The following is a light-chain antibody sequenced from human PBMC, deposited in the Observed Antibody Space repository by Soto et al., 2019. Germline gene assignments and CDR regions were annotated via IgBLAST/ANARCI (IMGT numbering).Light chain of an antibody. CDR3: TSYTGSSTHV. V-gene: IGLV2-14*01. Sequence: QSALTQPASVSGSPGQSITISCTGTSSDVGGYNYVSWYQQHPGKAPKLMIYDVSTRPSGVSNRFSGSKSGNTASLTISGLQAEDEADYYCTSYTGSSTHVFGTGTKVTVL. J-gene: IGLJ1*01. CDR2: DVS. CDR1: SSDVGGYNY.